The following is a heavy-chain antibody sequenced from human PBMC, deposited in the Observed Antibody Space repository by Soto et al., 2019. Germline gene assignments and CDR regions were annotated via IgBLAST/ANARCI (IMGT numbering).Heavy chain of an antibody. CDR2: IWYDGSNK. J-gene: IGHJ3*02. CDR3: AKDTVAYCGGDCYPELDI. Sequence: GGSLRLSCAASGFTFSSYGMHWVRQAPGKGLEWVAVIWYDGSNKYYADSVKGRFTISRDNSKNTLYLQMNSLRAEDTAVYYCAKDTVAYCGGDCYPELDIWGQGTMVTVS. CDR1: GFTFSSYG. D-gene: IGHD2-21*02. V-gene: IGHV3-30*02.